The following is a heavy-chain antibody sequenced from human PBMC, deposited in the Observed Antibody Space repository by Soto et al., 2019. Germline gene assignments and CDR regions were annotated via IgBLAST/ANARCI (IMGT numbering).Heavy chain of an antibody. D-gene: IGHD3-10*01. V-gene: IGHV1-8*01. CDR1: GYTFTSYD. Sequence: ASVKVSCKASGYTFTSYDINWVRQATGQGLEWMGWMNPNSGNTGYAQKFQGRVTMTRNTSISTAYMELSSLGSEDTAVYYCARLFWAEARDTMVRGVIITSDYYYYYMDVWGKGTTVTVSS. J-gene: IGHJ6*03. CDR3: ARLFWAEARDTMVRGVIITSDYYYYYMDV. CDR2: MNPNSGNT.